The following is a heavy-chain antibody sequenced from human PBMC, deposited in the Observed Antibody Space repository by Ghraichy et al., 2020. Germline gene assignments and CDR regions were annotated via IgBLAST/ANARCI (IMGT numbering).Heavy chain of an antibody. CDR1: GGSISSGGYY. CDR2: IYYSGST. D-gene: IGHD2-2*02. CDR3: ARDRDGCSSTSCYKNYYYYYGMDV. Sequence: GGSISSGGYYWSWIRQHPGKGLEWIGYIYYSGSTYYNPSLKSRVTISVDTSKNQFSLKLSSVTAADTAVYYCARDRDGCSSTSCYKNYYYYYGMDVWGQGTTVTVSS. J-gene: IGHJ6*02. V-gene: IGHV4-31*02.